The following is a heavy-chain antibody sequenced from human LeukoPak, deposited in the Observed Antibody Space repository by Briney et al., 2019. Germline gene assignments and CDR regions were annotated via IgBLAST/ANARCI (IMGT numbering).Heavy chain of an antibody. J-gene: IGHJ4*02. V-gene: IGHV4-34*01. Sequence: SETLSLTCAVYGGSFSGYYRSWIRQPPGKGLEWIGEINHSGSTNYNPSLKSRVTISVDTSKNQFSLKLNSVTAADTAVYYCARGFRAVAVWWGQGTLVTVSS. CDR1: GGSFSGYY. CDR2: INHSGST. D-gene: IGHD6-19*01. CDR3: ARGFRAVAVW.